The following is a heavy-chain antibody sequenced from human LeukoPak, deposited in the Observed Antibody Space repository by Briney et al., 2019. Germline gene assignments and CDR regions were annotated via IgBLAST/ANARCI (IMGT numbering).Heavy chain of an antibody. J-gene: IGHJ4*02. CDR3: AGQPGYSSGWYTY. V-gene: IGHV4-59*01. CDR2: IYYSGST. Sequence: SETLSLTCTVSGVSISSYYWSWIRQPPGKGLEWIGYIYYSGSTNYNPSLKSRVTISVDTSKNQFSLKLSSVTAADTAVYYCAGQPGYSSGWYTYWGQGTLVTVSS. D-gene: IGHD6-19*01. CDR1: GVSISSYY.